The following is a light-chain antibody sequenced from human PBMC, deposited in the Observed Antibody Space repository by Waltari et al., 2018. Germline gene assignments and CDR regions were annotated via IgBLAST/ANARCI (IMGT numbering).Light chain of an antibody. CDR1: HSLLHSDGKTH. CDR3: MQSIQFPLT. V-gene: IGKV2D-29*01. CDR2: EVS. J-gene: IGKJ4*01. Sequence: DVVMTQTPPALSVTPGQPASIACKSSHSLLHSDGKTHLNWYLQKPGQPPQLLIYEVSNRFSGVPDRFSGSGSGTDFTLKISRVEAEDVGLYYCMQSIQFPLTFGGGTKVEIK.